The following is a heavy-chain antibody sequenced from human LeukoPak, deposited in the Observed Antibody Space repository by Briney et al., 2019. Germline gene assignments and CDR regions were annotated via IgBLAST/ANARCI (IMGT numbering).Heavy chain of an antibody. J-gene: IGHJ4*02. CDR2: IVVGSGNT. V-gene: IGHV1-58*02. CDR1: GFTFTSSA. D-gene: IGHD1-26*01. CDR3: AAGEWEIRPGDY. Sequence: SVKVSCKASGFTFTSSAMQWVRQARGQRLEWIGWIVVGSGNTNYAQKFQERVTITRDMSTSTAYMELSSLRSEDTAVYYCAAGEWEIRPGDYWGQGTLVTVSS.